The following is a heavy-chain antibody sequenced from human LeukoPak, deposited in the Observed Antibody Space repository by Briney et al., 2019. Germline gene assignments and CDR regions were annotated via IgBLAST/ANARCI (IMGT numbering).Heavy chain of an antibody. D-gene: IGHD1-26*01. Sequence: GGSLRLSCAASGFTFSSYSLKWVRQAPGKGLEWVSSISSSSGYIYYADSVKGRFTISRDNAKNSLYLQMNSLRAEDTAVYCCARYSGSYQFDYWGQGTLVTVSS. CDR1: GFTFSSYS. CDR3: ARYSGSYQFDY. V-gene: IGHV3-21*01. J-gene: IGHJ4*02. CDR2: ISSSSGYI.